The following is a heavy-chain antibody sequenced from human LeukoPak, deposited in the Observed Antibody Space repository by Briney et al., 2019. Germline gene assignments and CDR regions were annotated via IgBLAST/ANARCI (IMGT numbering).Heavy chain of an antibody. Sequence: SVKVSCKASGGTFSSYAISWVRQAPGQGLEWMGGIIPIFGTANYAQKFQGRVTITADESTSTAYMELSSLRSEDTAVYYCARSADSSGWYRGAFDIWGQGTMVTVSS. CDR3: ARSADSSGWYRGAFDI. CDR2: IIPIFGTA. CDR1: GGTFSSYA. J-gene: IGHJ3*02. V-gene: IGHV1-69*13. D-gene: IGHD6-19*01.